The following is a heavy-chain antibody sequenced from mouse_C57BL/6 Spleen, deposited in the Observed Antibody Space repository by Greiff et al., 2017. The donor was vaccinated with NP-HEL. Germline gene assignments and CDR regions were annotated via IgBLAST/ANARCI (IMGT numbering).Heavy chain of an antibody. CDR2: IRNKANGYTT. D-gene: IGHD2-10*01. V-gene: IGHV7-3*01. CDR1: GFTFTDYY. J-gene: IGHJ4*01. CDR3: ARFSYSYYYAMDY. Sequence: EVQLVESGGGLVQPGGSLSLSCAASGFTFTDYYMSWVRQPPGKALEWLGFIRNKANGYTTEYSASVKGRFTISRDNSQSILYLQMNALRAEDSATYYCARFSYSYYYAMDYWGQGTSVTVSS.